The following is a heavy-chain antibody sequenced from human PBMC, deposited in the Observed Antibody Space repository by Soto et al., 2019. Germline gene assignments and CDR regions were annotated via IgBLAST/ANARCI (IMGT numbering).Heavy chain of an antibody. CDR1: GGSIRSSNW. V-gene: IGHV4-4*02. CDR2: IYHSGST. J-gene: IGHJ6*02. Sequence: PSETLSLTCAVSGGSIRSSNWWSWVRQPPGKGLEWIGEIYHSGSTNYNPSLKSRVTISVDKSKNQFSLKLSSVTAADTAVYYCARDQTLVPAASGYYYGMDVWGQGTTVT. CDR3: ARDQTLVPAASGYYYGMDV. D-gene: IGHD2-2*01.